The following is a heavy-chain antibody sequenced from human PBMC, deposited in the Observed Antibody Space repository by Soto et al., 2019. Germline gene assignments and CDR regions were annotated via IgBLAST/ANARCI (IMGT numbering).Heavy chain of an antibody. CDR3: ARGRYGDY. J-gene: IGHJ4*02. CDR2: SSAHNGNT. CDR1: GYTFTSYG. V-gene: IGHV1-18*01. D-gene: IGHD1-1*01. Sequence: QVHLVQSGAEVKKPGASVKVSCKCSGYTFTSYGITWVRQAPGQGLEWMGWSSAHNGNTDYAQKPQGRVTVTRDTSTSTAYMELRSLRSDDTAVYYCARGRYGDYWGQGALVTVSS.